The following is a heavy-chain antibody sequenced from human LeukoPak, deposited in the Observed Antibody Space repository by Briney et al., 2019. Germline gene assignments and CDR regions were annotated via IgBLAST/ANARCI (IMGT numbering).Heavy chain of an antibody. CDR2: IYYSGST. V-gene: IGHV4-59*08. CDR1: GGSISSYY. J-gene: IGHJ3*02. CDR3: ARHDYGGKGAFDI. Sequence: PSETLSLTCTVSGGSISSYYWSWIRQPPGKGLEWIGYIYYSGSTNYNPSLKSRVTISVDTSKNQFSLKLSSVTAADTAVYYCARHDYGGKGAFDIWGQGTMVTVSS. D-gene: IGHD4-23*01.